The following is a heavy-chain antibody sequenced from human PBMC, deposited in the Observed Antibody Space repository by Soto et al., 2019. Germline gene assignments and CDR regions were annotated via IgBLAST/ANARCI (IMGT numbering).Heavy chain of an antibody. D-gene: IGHD4-17*01. V-gene: IGHV5-51*01. J-gene: IGHJ4*02. CDR3: ARPANTVADHFDL. CDR2: IYPSDSDT. CDR1: GYNFACYW. Sequence: PGESLTLSCKGSGYNFACYWIAWVRQMPGKGLELMGIIYPSDSDTRYRPSFQGQVTISADQSINTAYLQWDSLKASDTAIYYCARPANTVADHFDLWGQGTPVTVSS.